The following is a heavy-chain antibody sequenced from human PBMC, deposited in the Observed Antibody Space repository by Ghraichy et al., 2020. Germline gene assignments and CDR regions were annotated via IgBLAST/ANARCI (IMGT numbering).Heavy chain of an antibody. CDR3: ATDAATGYFDP. CDR2: VFHTGST. Sequence: SETLSLTCTVSGGSLSEYYWSWIWQPPGKGLEWMGYVFHTGSTEYNPSFTSRMTISVDTSKNRISLTLNSVSAADTAVYYCATDAATGYFDPWGRGTLVTVSS. J-gene: IGHJ5*02. V-gene: IGHV4-59*01. CDR1: GGSLSEYY. D-gene: IGHD6-25*01.